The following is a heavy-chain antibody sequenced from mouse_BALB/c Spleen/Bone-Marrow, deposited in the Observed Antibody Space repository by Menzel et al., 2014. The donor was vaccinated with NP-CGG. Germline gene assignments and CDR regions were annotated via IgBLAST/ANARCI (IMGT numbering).Heavy chain of an antibody. J-gene: IGHJ2*01. CDR3: ARDPHYGDYLGDY. V-gene: IGHV3-6*02. CDR1: GYSITSGYY. D-gene: IGHD2-13*01. CDR2: ISYDGYN. Sequence: EVKLVDSGPGLVKPSQSLSLTCSVTGYSITSGYYWNWIRQFPGNKLEWMGYISYDGYNKYNPSLKNRISITRDTSENQFFLKLSSVTTEDTATYYCARDPHYGDYLGDYRGQGTTLTVSS.